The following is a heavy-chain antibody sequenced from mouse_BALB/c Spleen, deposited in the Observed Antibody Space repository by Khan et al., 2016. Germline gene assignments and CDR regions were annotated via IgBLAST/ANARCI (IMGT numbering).Heavy chain of an antibody. CDR1: GYTFTNYG. J-gene: IGHJ2*01. Sequence: QIQLVQSGPELKKPGETVKISCRTSGYTFTNYGMNWVKQAPGKDLKWMGWINTYNGETAYADDFKGRFVFSLDTSASTAYLQINNLKNEDTATYCSARPDFWGQGTTLTVSS. CDR2: INTYNGET. CDR3: ARPDF. V-gene: IGHV9-3-1*01.